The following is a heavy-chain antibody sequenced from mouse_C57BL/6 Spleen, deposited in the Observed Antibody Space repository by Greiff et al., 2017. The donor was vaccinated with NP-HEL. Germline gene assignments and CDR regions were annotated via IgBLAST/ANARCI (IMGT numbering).Heavy chain of an antibody. D-gene: IGHD2-2*01. V-gene: IGHV1-82*01. CDR3: AREGWLRRSTYYAMDY. J-gene: IGHJ4*01. Sequence: QVQLQQSGPELVKPGASVKISCKASGYAFSSSWMNWVKQRPGKGLEWIGRIYPGDGDTNYNGKFKGKATLTADKSSSTAYMQLSSLTSEDSAVYFCAREGWLRRSTYYAMDYWGQGTSVTVSS. CDR1: GYAFSSSW. CDR2: IYPGDGDT.